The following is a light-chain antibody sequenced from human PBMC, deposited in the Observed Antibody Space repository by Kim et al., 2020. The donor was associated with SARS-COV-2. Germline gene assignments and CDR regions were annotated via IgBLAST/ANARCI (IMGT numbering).Light chain of an antibody. CDR2: WAS. V-gene: IGKV4-1*01. J-gene: IGKJ4*01. CDR1: QSVLHSYNNKNR. Sequence: GERATINCKSSQSVLHSYNNKNRLAWYQQRPGQPPKLLIYWASTRESGVPDRFSGSGSGTDFTLTISSLQAEDVAVYYCQHFYTTPLTFGGGTKVDIK. CDR3: QHFYTTPLT.